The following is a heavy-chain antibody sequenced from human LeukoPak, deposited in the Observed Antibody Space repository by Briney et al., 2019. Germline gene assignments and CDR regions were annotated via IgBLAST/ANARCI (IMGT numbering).Heavy chain of an antibody. J-gene: IGHJ4*02. Sequence: AGGSLRLSCAASGFTLSSYAMHWVRQAPGKGLEWVAVISYDGSNKCYADSVKGRFTISRDNSKNTLYLQMNSLRAEDTAVYYCATTYYYDSSGSDFDYWGQGTLVTVSS. CDR3: ATTYYYDSSGSDFDY. CDR2: ISYDGSNK. D-gene: IGHD3-22*01. CDR1: GFTLSSYA. V-gene: IGHV3-30*04.